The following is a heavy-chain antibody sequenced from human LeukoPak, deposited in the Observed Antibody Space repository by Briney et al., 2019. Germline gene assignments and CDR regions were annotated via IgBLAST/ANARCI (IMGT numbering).Heavy chain of an antibody. V-gene: IGHV4-34*01. J-gene: IGHJ4*02. CDR3: ARGRLRYCSSTSCNTFDY. D-gene: IGHD2-2*01. Sequence: SETLSLTCAVYGGSFSGYYWSWIRQPPGKGLEWIGEINHSGSTNYNPSLKSRVTIPVDTSKNQFSLKLSSVTAADTAVYYCARGRLRYCSSTSCNTFDYWGQGTLVTVSS. CDR1: GGSFSGYY. CDR2: INHSGST.